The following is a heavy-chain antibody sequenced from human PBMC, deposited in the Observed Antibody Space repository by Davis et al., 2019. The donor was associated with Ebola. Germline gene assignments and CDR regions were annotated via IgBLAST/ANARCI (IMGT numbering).Heavy chain of an antibody. CDR3: VKDTSSVWFDV. CDR1: GFTFSSYA. D-gene: IGHD6-19*01. CDR2: ISSNGGST. J-gene: IGHJ6*04. Sequence: GESLKISCSASGFTFSSYAMHWVRQAPGKGLEYVSAISSNGGSTYYADSVKGRFTISRDNSKNTLYLQMNSLRVEDTAIYYCVKDTSSVWFDVWGKGTTVTVSS. V-gene: IGHV3-64D*06.